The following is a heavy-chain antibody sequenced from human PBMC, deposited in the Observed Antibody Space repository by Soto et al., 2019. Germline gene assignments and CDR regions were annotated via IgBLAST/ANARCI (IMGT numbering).Heavy chain of an antibody. V-gene: IGHV1-18*01. CDR2: ISAYNGNT. CDR3: ARDLAAAGTGFLYYYYMDV. Sequence: GASVKVSCKASGYTFTSYGISWVRQAPGQGLEWMGWISAYNGNTNYAQKLQGRVTMTTDTSTSTAYMELRSLRSDDTAVYYCARDLAAAGTGFLYYYYMDVWGKGTTVTVSS. CDR1: GYTFTSYG. J-gene: IGHJ6*03. D-gene: IGHD6-13*01.